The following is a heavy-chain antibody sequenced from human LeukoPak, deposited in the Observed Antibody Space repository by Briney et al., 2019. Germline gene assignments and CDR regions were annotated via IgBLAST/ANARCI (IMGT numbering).Heavy chain of an antibody. CDR2: ISGRGDGT. J-gene: IGHJ5*02. D-gene: IGHD1-1*01. Sequence: PGGSLRLSCAASGITFSSNAMSWVRQAPGKGLEWVSAISGRGDGTYYADSVKGRFIISRDNSKNTLYLQMNSLRADDTAVYYCAKEGGTAGSTSNFDPWGQGTLVTVSS. V-gene: IGHV3-23*01. CDR1: GITFSSNA. CDR3: AKEGGTAGSTSNFDP.